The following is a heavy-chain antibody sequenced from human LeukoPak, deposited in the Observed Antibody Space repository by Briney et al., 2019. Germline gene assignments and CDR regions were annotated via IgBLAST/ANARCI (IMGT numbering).Heavy chain of an antibody. D-gene: IGHD3-9*01. CDR3: ARGEWRYFDWLLDGGNYFDY. CDR1: RFTFSSYG. J-gene: IGHJ4*02. V-gene: IGHV3-33*01. CDR2: IWYNGSNK. Sequence: GGSLRLSCAASRFTFSSYGMHWVRQAPGKGLEWVAVIWYNGSNKYYADSVKGRFTISRDNSKNTLYLQMNSLRAEDTAVYYCARGEWRYFDWLLDGGNYFDYWGQGTLVTVSS.